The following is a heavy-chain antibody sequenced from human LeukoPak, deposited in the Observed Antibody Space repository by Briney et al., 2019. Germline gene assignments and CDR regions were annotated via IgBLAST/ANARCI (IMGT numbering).Heavy chain of an antibody. J-gene: IGHJ4*02. D-gene: IGHD6-6*01. CDR1: GFTLSTYW. Sequence: GGSLRLSCAASGFTLSTYWMHWVRQAPGKGLVWVSRIISDGSVTDYADSVKGRFTISRDNAKNTLYLQMNSLRADDTAVYYCARDPYSSSSYWGQGTLVTVSS. CDR3: ARDPYSSSSY. V-gene: IGHV3-74*01. CDR2: IISDGSVT.